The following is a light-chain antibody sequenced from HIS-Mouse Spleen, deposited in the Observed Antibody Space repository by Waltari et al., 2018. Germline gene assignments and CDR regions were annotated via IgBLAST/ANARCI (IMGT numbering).Light chain of an antibody. CDR2: WAS. Sequence: DIVMTQSPDSLAVSLGERATINCKSSQSVLYSSNNKNYLAWYQQKPGQPPKLPIYWASTRESGVPDRFSGSGSGTDFTLTISSLQAEDVAVYYCQQYYSTHWTFGQGTKVEIK. CDR3: QQYYSTHWT. J-gene: IGKJ1*01. CDR1: QSVLYSSNNKNY. V-gene: IGKV4-1*01.